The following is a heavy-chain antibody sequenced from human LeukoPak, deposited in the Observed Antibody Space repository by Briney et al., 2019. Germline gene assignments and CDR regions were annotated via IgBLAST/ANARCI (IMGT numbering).Heavy chain of an antibody. Sequence: VSVKVSCKASGYTFTGYYMHWVRQAPGQGLEWMGWINPNSGGTNYAQKFQGWVTMTRDTSINTAYMELSRLRSDDTAVYYCARGGVGYSSGWANWFDPWGQGTLVTVSS. CDR3: ARGGVGYSSGWANWFDP. CDR1: GYTFTGYY. J-gene: IGHJ5*02. D-gene: IGHD6-19*01. V-gene: IGHV1-2*04. CDR2: INPNSGGT.